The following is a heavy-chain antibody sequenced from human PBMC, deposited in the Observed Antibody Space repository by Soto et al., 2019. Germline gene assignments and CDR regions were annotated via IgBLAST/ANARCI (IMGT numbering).Heavy chain of an antibody. V-gene: IGHV4-4*02. CDR1: VGSFTSNNW. CDR3: ASRDPGTSVDY. D-gene: IGHD1-7*01. J-gene: IGHJ4*02. CDR2: IYRTGST. Sequence: ESLSLTCAVSVGSFTSNNWWTCVRQPPGQGLEWIGEIYRTGSTNYNPSLKSRVTISLDKSENQFSLKVTSLTAADTAVYYCASRDPGTSVDYWGQGTLVTVSS.